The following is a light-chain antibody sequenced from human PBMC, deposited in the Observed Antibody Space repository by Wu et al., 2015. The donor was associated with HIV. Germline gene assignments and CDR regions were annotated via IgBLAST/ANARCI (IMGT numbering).Light chain of an antibody. CDR3: QQSYSTVSLT. CDR2: GAS. J-gene: IGKJ4*01. V-gene: IGKV1-39*01. CDR1: QSIGRY. Sequence: DIQVTQSPSSLSASTGDRVTITCRASQSIGRYLNWYQQKPGKAPRLLIYGASTLQSGVPSRFSGSGSGTDFTLTITNLQPEDFASYYCQQSYSTVSLTFGGGTKVDIK.